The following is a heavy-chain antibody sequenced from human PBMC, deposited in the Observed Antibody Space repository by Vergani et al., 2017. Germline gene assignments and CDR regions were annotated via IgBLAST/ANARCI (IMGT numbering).Heavy chain of an antibody. CDR2: IIPIFGTA. J-gene: IGHJ3*02. CDR1: GGTFSSYA. D-gene: IGHD3-10*01. Sequence: QVQLVQSGAEVKKPGSSVKVSCKASGGTFSSYAISWVRQAPGQGFEWMGGIIPIFGTANYAQKFQGRVTITADESTSTAYMELSSLRSEYTAVYYCARAITMATWHDAFDIWGQGTMVTVSS. CDR3: ARAITMATWHDAFDI. V-gene: IGHV1-69*13.